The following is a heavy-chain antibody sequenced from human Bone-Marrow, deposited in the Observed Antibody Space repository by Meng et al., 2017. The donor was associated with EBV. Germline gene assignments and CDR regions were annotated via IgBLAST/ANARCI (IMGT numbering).Heavy chain of an antibody. CDR2: INHSGST. D-gene: IGHD3-9*01. V-gene: IGHV4-34*01. CDR1: GGSFSGYY. CDR3: ARDKGDLGLLTGYFYYFDY. Sequence: QVQLQQGGAGLLKPSETLSPTCAVYGGSFSGYYWSWIRQPPGKGLEWIGEINHSGSTNYNPSLKSRVTISVDTSKNQFSLKLSSVTAADTAVYYCARDKGDLGLLTGYFYYFDYWGQGPLVTVSS. J-gene: IGHJ4*02.